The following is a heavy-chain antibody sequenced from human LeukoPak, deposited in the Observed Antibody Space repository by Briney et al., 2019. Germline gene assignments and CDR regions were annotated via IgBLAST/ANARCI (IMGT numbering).Heavy chain of an antibody. CDR1: GDSVSSNSAA. V-gene: IGHV6-1*01. J-gene: IGHJ3*02. CDR2: TYYRSKWYN. D-gene: IGHD2-2*01. CDR3: ASGYCSSTSCRDAFDI. Sequence: SQTLSLTCAISGDSVSSNSAAWNWIRQSPSRGLEWLGRTYYRSKWYNDYAVSVKSRITINPDTSKNQFSLQLNPVTPEDTAVYYCASGYCSSTSCRDAFDIWGQGTMVTVSS.